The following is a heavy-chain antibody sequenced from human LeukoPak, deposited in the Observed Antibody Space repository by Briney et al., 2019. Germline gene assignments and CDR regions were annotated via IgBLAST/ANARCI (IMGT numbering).Heavy chain of an antibody. Sequence: SQTLSLTCTVSGGSISSGSYYWSWIRQPAGKGLEWIGRIYTSGSTNYNPSLKSRVTISVDTSKNQFSLNLSSVTAADTAVYYCARGRRDGYNWYYFDYWGQGTLVTVSS. J-gene: IGHJ4*02. D-gene: IGHD5-24*01. CDR3: ARGRRDGYNWYYFDY. V-gene: IGHV4-61*02. CDR2: IYTSGST. CDR1: GGSISSGSYY.